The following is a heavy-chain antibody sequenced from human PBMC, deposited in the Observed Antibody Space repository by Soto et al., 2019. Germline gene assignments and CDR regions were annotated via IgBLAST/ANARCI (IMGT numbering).Heavy chain of an antibody. CDR3: AAAQASASGTSYNIFDY. V-gene: IGHV4-59*01. CDR1: RGSINSYY. D-gene: IGHD1-1*01. CDR2: IYYGGST. Sequence: SETLSLTCTVSRGSINSYYWNWIRQSPGKGPEWVGYIYYGGSTNYNPSLKSRVTISVDASKKQLSLRLTSVTAADTAVYYCAAAQASASGTSYNIFDYWGQGTLVTVSS. J-gene: IGHJ4*02.